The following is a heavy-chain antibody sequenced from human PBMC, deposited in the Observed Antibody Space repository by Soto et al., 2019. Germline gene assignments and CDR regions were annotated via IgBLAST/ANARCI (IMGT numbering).Heavy chain of an antibody. CDR2: IMPVFATP. D-gene: IGHD2-2*01. CDR1: GGTFSTSA. Sequence: QVQLVQSGAEVKTPGSSVKVSCKASGGTFSTSAISWVRQAPGQGLEWVGGIMPVFATPDYAQNFQGRVTITADESTTTAFLELTSMRTDDTAVYYCARDKDRQQVGGNDYYILDVWGQGTAITVSS. V-gene: IGHV1-69*12. CDR3: ARDKDRQQVGGNDYYILDV. J-gene: IGHJ6*02.